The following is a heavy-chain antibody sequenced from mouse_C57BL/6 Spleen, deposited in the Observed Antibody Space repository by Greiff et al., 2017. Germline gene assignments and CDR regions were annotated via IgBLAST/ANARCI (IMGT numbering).Heavy chain of an antibody. CDR3: ARSTVVAPMDY. V-gene: IGHV5-16*01. J-gene: IGHJ4*01. CDR1: GFTFSDYY. CDR2: INYDGSST. D-gene: IGHD1-1*01. Sequence: EVKVVESEGGLVQPGSSMKLSCTASGFTFSDYYMAWVRQVPEKGLEWVANINYDGSSTYYLDSLKSRFIISRDNAKNILYLQMSSLKSEDTATYYCARSTVVAPMDYWGQGTSVTVSS.